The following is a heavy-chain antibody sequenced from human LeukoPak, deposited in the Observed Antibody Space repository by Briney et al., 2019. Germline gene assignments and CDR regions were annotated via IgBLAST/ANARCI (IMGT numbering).Heavy chain of an antibody. J-gene: IGHJ6*03. CDR1: GFTFSNYG. D-gene: IGHD4-11*01. V-gene: IGHV3-30*02. Sequence: PGGSLRLSCAASGFTFSNYGMHWVRQAPGKGLEWVAFIRYDGSNKYCADSVKGRFTVSRDNPKNTLYLQMNSLRAEDTAAYYCAKEKNDYSGYSYMDVWGKGTTVTVSS. CDR2: IRYDGSNK. CDR3: AKEKNDYSGYSYMDV.